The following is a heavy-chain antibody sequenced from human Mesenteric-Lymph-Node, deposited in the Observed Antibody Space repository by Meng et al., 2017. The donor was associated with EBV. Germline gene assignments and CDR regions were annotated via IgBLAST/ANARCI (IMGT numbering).Heavy chain of an antibody. Sequence: LVESGGGLIQPGGSLRLSCAASGFIVSGHYMSWVRQAPGKGLEWVSVIYTDGSTYYADSVKGRFTISRDNSKNTLFIQMNNLRVDDTAVYYCVRGPWNNWGQGTLVTVSS. D-gene: IGHD1/OR15-1a*01. J-gene: IGHJ4*02. CDR1: GFIVSGHY. V-gene: IGHV3-53*01. CDR3: VRGPWNN. CDR2: IYTDGST.